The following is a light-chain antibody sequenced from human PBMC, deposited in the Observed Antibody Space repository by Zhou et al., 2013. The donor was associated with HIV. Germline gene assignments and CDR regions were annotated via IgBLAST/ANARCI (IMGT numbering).Light chain of an antibody. CDR1: RSINRY. J-gene: IGKJ3*01. CDR2: AAS. V-gene: IGKV1-39*01. Sequence: DMQMTQSPTSLSASVGDRVTITCRASRSINRYLNWYQQRPGKAPKLLIHAASTLQSGVSSRFSGSGSETDFTLTITSLQPEDFATYYCQQSYNSPRTFGPGTRVDMK. CDR3: QQSYNSPRT.